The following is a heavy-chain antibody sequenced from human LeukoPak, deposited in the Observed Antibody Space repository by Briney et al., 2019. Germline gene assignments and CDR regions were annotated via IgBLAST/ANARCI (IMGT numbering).Heavy chain of an antibody. D-gene: IGHD3-10*01. CDR3: ARDPARITMVRGALYGMDV. Sequence: GGSLRLSCAASGFTFTTYAMRWVRQAPGKGLEWVSGIRGSGGTTNYADSVKGRFTISRDNAKNTLYLQMNSLRAEDTAVYYCARDPARITMVRGALYGMDVWGQGTTVTVSS. V-gene: IGHV3-23*01. CDR2: IRGSGGTT. CDR1: GFTFTTYA. J-gene: IGHJ6*02.